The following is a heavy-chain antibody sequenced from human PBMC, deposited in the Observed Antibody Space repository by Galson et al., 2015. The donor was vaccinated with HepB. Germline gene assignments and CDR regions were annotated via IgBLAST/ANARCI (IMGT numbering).Heavy chain of an antibody. CDR2: ITGDGYTT. CDR1: GFTFHDYT. Sequence: SLRLSCAASGFTFHDYTIHWVRQAPGKGLEWVSLITGDGYTTYYEDSVKGRFTISRDNSKNSLYLQMNSLRTEDTALYYCAKERGYTTTWYSLSYFDYWGQGALVAVSS. D-gene: IGHD6-13*01. J-gene: IGHJ4*02. CDR3: AKERGYTTTWYSLSYFDY. V-gene: IGHV3-43*01.